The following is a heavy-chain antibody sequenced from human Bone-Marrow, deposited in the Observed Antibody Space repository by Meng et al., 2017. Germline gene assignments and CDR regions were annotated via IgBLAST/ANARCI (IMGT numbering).Heavy chain of an antibody. CDR2: ISGSGGST. V-gene: IGHV3-23*01. CDR3: AKDLRFNPYNWNDVENPIYGMDV. CDR1: GFTFGDYA. J-gene: IGHJ6*02. D-gene: IGHD1-20*01. Sequence: GESLKISCTASGFTFGDYAMSWVRQAPGKGLEWVSAISGSGGSTYYADSVKGRFTISRDNSKNTLYLQMNSLRAEDTAVYYCAKDLRFNPYNWNDVENPIYGMDVWGQGTTVTVSS.